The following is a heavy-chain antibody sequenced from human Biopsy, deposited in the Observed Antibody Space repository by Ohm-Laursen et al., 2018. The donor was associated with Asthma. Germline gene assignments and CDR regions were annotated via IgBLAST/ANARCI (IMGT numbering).Heavy chain of an antibody. D-gene: IGHD1-26*01. CDR3: AKEVFPGWELRRGPDS. Sequence: SLRLSCAASGFSFSNYGMHWVRQAPGKGLDWVAVISFDGTNRNYTDSVKGRFTISRDNSRNTLHREMNSLRAEDTAVYFCAKEVFPGWELRRGPDSWGQGTLVTVSS. V-gene: IGHV3-30*18. CDR2: ISFDGTNR. CDR1: GFSFSNYG. J-gene: IGHJ4*02.